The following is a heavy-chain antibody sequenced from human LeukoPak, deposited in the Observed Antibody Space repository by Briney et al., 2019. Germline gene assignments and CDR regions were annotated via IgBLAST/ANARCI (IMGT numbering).Heavy chain of an antibody. CDR3: ASRPPADYDILTGGWFDP. D-gene: IGHD3-9*01. V-gene: IGHV4-61*02. CDR2: IYTSGST. J-gene: IGHJ5*02. CDR1: GGSISSGSYY. Sequence: PSETLSLTCTVSGGSISSGSYYWSWIRQPAGKGLEWIGRIYTSGSTNYNPSLKSRVTISVDTSKNQFSLKLSSVTAADTAVYYCASRPPADYDILTGGWFDPWGQGTLVTVSS.